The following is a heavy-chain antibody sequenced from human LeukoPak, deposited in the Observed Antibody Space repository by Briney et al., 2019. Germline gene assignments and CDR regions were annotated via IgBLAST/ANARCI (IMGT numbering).Heavy chain of an antibody. CDR3: VRIGGSGSLYTQDLYFYYYYMDV. V-gene: IGHV4-38-2*02. CDR2: IYHSGNT. CDR1: AYSITSGYY. Sequence: SETLSLTCSVSAYSITSGYYWGWIRLPPGKGLEWIGSIYHSGNTYYNPSLKSRVSISIDTSKNQFSLNLRSVTAADTAVYYCVRIGGSGSLYTQDLYFYYYYMDVWGRGTTVTISS. J-gene: IGHJ6*03. D-gene: IGHD6-13*01.